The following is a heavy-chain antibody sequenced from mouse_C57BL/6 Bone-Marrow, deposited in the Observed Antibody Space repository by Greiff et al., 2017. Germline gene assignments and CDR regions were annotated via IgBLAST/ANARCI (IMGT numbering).Heavy chain of an antibody. CDR3: ARSRDYSNPAWFAY. J-gene: IGHJ3*01. CDR1: GYTFTSYW. D-gene: IGHD2-5*01. Sequence: QVQLKQPGAELVRPGSSVKLSCKASGYTFTSYWMHWVKQRPIQGLEWIGNIDPSDSETHYNQKVKDKATLTVDKSSSTAYMQLSSLTSEDSAVYYCARSRDYSNPAWFAYWGQGTLVTVSA. CDR2: IDPSDSET. V-gene: IGHV1-52*01.